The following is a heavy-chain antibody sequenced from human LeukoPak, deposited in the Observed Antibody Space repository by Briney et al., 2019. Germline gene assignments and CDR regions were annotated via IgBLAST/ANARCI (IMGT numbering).Heavy chain of an antibody. J-gene: IGHJ4*02. Sequence: SETLSLTFTVSGGSISSYYWSWIRQPPGKGLEWIGYIYYSGSTNYNPSLKSRVTISVDTSKNQFSLKLSSVTAADTAVYYCARQLGYFDYWGQGTLVTVSS. CDR2: IYYSGST. D-gene: IGHD2-15*01. V-gene: IGHV4-59*08. CDR1: GGSISSYY. CDR3: ARQLGYFDY.